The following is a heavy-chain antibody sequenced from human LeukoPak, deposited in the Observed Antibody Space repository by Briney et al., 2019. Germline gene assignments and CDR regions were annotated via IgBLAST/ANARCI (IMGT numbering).Heavy chain of an antibody. CDR2: IKHKADEWTT. CDR3: TTLDSPYYDILTGYFWVGPFDH. J-gene: IGHJ4*02. D-gene: IGHD3-9*01. V-gene: IGHV3-15*05. CDR1: GFSFSHAW. Sequence: GGSLRLSCAASGFSFSHAWMSWVRQAPGKGLEWVGRIKHKADEWTTDYAAPVKGRFTISRDDPENTLYLQMTNLKAEDTAVYYCTTLDSPYYDILTGYFWVGPFDHWGQGTLVTVSS.